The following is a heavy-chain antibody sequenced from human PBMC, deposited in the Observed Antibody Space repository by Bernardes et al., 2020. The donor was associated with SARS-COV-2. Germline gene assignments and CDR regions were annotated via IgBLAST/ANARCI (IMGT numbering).Heavy chain of an antibody. CDR2: IHYTGTT. V-gene: IGHV4-59*01. Sequence: SETLSLTCTVPGGSITNFYWSWLRQSPGKGLEWIGYIHYTGTTKYNPSLKSRVTISVDTSKGQLSLMVSSVTAADTALYYCARGGWSLDFWGRGTLVTVSS. CDR3: ARGGWSLDF. J-gene: IGHJ4*02. CDR1: GGSITNFY. D-gene: IGHD6-19*01.